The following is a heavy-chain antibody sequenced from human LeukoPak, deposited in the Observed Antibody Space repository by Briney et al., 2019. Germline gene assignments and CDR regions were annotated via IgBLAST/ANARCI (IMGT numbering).Heavy chain of an antibody. CDR1: GGSISSYY. Sequence: SETLSLTCTASGGSISSYYWSWIRQPPGKGLEWIGYIYYSGSTNYNPSLKSRVTISVDTSKNQFSLKLSSVTAADTAVYYYARAGMGYYFDYWGQGTLVTVSS. D-gene: IGHD6-13*01. V-gene: IGHV4-59*01. CDR2: IYYSGST. J-gene: IGHJ4*02. CDR3: ARAGMGYYFDY.